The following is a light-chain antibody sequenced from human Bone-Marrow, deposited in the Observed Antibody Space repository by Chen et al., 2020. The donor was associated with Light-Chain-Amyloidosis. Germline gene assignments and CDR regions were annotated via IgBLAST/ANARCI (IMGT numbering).Light chain of an antibody. CDR2: IAT. V-gene: IGLV3-25*03. Sequence: SYELTQPPSVSVSPGQTARITCSGDDLPTKYAYWYQQKPGQAPVPVIHIATERPSGMSERFSGSSSGKTATLTISGVQAEDEADYHCQSADSSGTYEVIFGGGTKLTVL. J-gene: IGLJ2*01. CDR3: QSADSSGTYEVI. CDR1: DLPTKY.